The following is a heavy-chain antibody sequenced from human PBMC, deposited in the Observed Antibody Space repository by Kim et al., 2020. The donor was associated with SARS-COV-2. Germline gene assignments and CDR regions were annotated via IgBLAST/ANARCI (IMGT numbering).Heavy chain of an antibody. Sequence: ASVKVSCKASGYTFTDYYLHWVRQAPGQGLEWMGLIKPKTGGTIYAQNFRDRVTITSDASINTVYVELRSLKYDDTAFYYCATGGGWYYDYWGQGTLVTVSS. CDR2: IKPKTGGT. CDR3: ATGGGWYYDY. CDR1: GYTFTDYY. D-gene: IGHD6-19*01. V-gene: IGHV1-2*06. J-gene: IGHJ4*02.